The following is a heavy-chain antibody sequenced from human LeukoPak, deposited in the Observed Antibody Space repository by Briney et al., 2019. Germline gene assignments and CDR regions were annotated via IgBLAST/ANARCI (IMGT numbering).Heavy chain of an antibody. CDR1: GFTFSSYA. J-gene: IGHJ4*02. D-gene: IGHD3-22*01. CDR3: AKDASYYDSSGLFDY. V-gene: IGHV3-30*04. Sequence: GGSLRLSCAASGFTFSSYAMHWVRQAPGKGLEWVAVISYDGSNKYYADSVKGRFTISRDNSKNTLYLQMNSLRAEDTAVYYCAKDASYYDSSGLFDYWGQGTLVTVSS. CDR2: ISYDGSNK.